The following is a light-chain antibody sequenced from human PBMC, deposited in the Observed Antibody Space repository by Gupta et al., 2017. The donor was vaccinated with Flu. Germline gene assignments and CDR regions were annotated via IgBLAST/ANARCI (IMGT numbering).Light chain of an antibody. CDR3: NSRDSSSNHLWV. CDR1: SLRSYY. J-gene: IGLJ3*02. V-gene: IGLV3-19*01. CDR2: GEN. Sequence: SSELTQDPAVSVALGQTVRITCQGDSLRSYYASWYQQTPGQAPVLVIYGENKRPSGIPDRFSGSRSGNTASLTITGAQAEDEADYYCNSRDSSSNHLWVFGGGTKLTVL.